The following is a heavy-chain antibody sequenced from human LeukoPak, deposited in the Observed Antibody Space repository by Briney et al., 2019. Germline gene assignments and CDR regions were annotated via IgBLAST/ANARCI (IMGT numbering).Heavy chain of an antibody. CDR1: GYTFTTYY. J-gene: IGHJ6*02. D-gene: IGHD6-13*01. CDR2: INPSGGST. V-gene: IGHV1-46*01. Sequence: ASVKVSCKASGYTFTTYYMHWVRQAPGQGLKWMGIINPSGGSTSYEQKFQGRVTMTRDTSTSTVYMELSGLRPEDTAVYYCARDRGSSWQNYYYYYGMDVWGQGTTVTVSS. CDR3: ARDRGSSWQNYYYYYGMDV.